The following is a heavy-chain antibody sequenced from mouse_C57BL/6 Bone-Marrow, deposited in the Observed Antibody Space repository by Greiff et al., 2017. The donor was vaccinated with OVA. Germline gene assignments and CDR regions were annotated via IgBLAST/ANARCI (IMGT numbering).Heavy chain of an antibody. CDR3: TKAPYDYDAAY. CDR1: GYTFTDYE. Sequence: VQLKESGAELVRPGASVTLSCKASGYTFTDYEMHWVKQTPVHGLEWIGAIDPETGGTAYNQKFKGKAILTADKSSSTAYMELRSLTSEDSAVYYCTKAPYDYDAAYWGQGTLVTVSA. D-gene: IGHD2-4*01. CDR2: IDPETGGT. V-gene: IGHV1-15*01. J-gene: IGHJ3*01.